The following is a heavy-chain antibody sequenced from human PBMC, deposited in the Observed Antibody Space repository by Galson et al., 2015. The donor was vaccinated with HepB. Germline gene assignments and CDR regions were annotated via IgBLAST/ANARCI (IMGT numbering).Heavy chain of an antibody. Sequence: CAIPGDSVSTNIVAWNWIRQSPSRGLEWLGRTYYRSSWSTNYSLSLKSRITINPDTSKNQFSLQLNSVTPEDTGVYYCTRVRHLARGMDVWGQGTTVTVSS. D-gene: IGHD5-12*01. CDR1: GDSVSTNIVA. J-gene: IGHJ6*02. V-gene: IGHV6-1*01. CDR3: TRVRHLARGMDV. CDR2: TYYRSSWST.